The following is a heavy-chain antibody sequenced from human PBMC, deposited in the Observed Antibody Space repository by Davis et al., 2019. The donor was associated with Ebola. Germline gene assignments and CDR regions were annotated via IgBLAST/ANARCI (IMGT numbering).Heavy chain of an antibody. J-gene: IGHJ3*02. D-gene: IGHD5-18*01. V-gene: IGHV1-18*01. CDR1: GYTFTSYG. CDR3: ARAKRGYSYGYRAFDI. Sequence: ASVKVSCKASGYTFTSYGISWVRQAPGQGLEWMGWISAYNGNTNYAQKLQGRVTMTTDTSTSTAYMELRSLRSDDTAVYYCARAKRGYSYGYRAFDIWGQGTMVTVSS. CDR2: ISAYNGNT.